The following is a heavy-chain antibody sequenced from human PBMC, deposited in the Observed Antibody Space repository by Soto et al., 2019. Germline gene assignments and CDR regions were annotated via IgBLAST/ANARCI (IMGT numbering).Heavy chain of an antibody. Sequence: TLSLTCAVSGGSISSGGYSWSWIRQPPGKGLEWIGYIYHSGSTYYNPSLKSRVTISVDRSKNQFSLKLSSVTAADTAVYYCARDYYDSSGYSVPLDVWGQGTTVTVSS. V-gene: IGHV4-30-2*01. CDR3: ARDYYDSSGYSVPLDV. CDR2: IYHSGST. J-gene: IGHJ6*02. CDR1: GGSISSGGYS. D-gene: IGHD3-22*01.